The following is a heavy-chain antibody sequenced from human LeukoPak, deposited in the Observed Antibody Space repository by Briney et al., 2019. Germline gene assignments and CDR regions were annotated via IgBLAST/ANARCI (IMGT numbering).Heavy chain of an antibody. CDR1: GYTFTNYD. V-gene: IGHV1-8*01. Sequence: ASVKVSCNASGYTFTNYDINWVRQATGQGLEWMGYMNPNSGNTGYAQRFQGRITMTRSTSISTAYMELSSLTSEDTAVYYCARVSLYSGYESDYWGQGTLVTVSS. D-gene: IGHD5-12*01. CDR2: MNPNSGNT. J-gene: IGHJ4*02. CDR3: ARVSLYSGYESDY.